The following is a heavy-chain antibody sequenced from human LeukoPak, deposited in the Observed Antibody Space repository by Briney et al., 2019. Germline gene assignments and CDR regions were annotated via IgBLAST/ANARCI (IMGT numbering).Heavy chain of an antibody. D-gene: IGHD3-10*01. CDR1: GFTFSSYG. CDR3: AKGHYGSGIYGMDV. CDR2: ISYDGSNK. V-gene: IGHV3-30*18. Sequence: PGGSLRLSCAASGFTFSSYGMHWVRQAPGKGLEWVAVISYDGSNKYYADSVKGRFTISRDNSKNTLYLQMNSLRAGDTAVYYCAKGHYGSGIYGMDVWGKGTTVTVSS. J-gene: IGHJ6*04.